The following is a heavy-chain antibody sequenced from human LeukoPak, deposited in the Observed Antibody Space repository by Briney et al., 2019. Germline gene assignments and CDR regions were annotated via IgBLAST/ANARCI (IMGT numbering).Heavy chain of an antibody. D-gene: IGHD6-13*01. CDR2: IKEDGSAK. J-gene: IGHJ4*02. CDR1: GLSISNSW. CDR3: ATALDAPAGPD. V-gene: IGHV3-7*01. Sequence: GGSLRLSCEASGLSISNSWMAWVRRAPGKGLEWVANIKEDGSAKFYVDSVKGRFTIPRDNAKNSLSLQMNSLRVEDTAVYYCATALDAPAGPDWGQGTLVIVSS.